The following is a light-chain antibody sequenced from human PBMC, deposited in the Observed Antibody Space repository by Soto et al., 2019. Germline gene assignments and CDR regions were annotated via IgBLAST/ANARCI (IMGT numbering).Light chain of an antibody. CDR1: QSVSSSY. V-gene: IGKV3-20*01. CDR2: GAS. J-gene: IGKJ1*01. Sequence: EIVLTQSPGTLSLSPGERATLSCRASQSVSSSYLAWYQQKPGQAPRLLIYGASSRATGIPDRFSGSGSGTDFTLTISRLEPEDFAVYYCQQYGSSPPWTSGQGTKEEIK. CDR3: QQYGSSPPWT.